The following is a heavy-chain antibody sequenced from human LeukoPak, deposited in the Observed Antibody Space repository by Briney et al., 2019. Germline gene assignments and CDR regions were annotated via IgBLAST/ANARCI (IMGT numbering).Heavy chain of an antibody. CDR2: IFSGGST. Sequence: PGGSLRLSCAASGFTVSSNYMNWVCQAPGEGLEWISVIFSGGSTYYSDSVKGRFTISRDNSKNTLYLQMNSLRAEDTAVYYCTGSGSYYNYRTEGLDFWGQGTLVTVSS. J-gene: IGHJ4*02. D-gene: IGHD3-10*01. V-gene: IGHV3-53*01. CDR1: GFTVSSNY. CDR3: TGSGSYYNYRTEGLDF.